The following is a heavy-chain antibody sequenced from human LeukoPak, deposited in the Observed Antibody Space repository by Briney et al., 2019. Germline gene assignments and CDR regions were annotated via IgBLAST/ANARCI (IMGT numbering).Heavy chain of an antibody. D-gene: IGHD2-2*01. V-gene: IGHV4-4*07. Sequence: PETLSLTCTVSGGSISSYYWSWIRQPAGKGLEWIGRIYTSGSTNYNPSLKSRVTMSVDTSKNQFSLKLSSVTAADTAVYYCAGPSGIVVVPAAIRKNYYYMDVWGKGTTVTVSS. CDR3: AGPSGIVVVPAAIRKNYYYMDV. CDR1: GGSISSYY. CDR2: IYTSGST. J-gene: IGHJ6*03.